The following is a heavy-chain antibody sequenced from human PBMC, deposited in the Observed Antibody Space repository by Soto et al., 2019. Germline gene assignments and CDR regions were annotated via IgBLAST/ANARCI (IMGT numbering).Heavy chain of an antibody. D-gene: IGHD3-22*01. CDR1: KFTFSDFG. CDR3: VRDTYDTSADY. Sequence: QVQLVESGGGVVQPGRSLRLSCAASKFTFSDFGMHWVRQAPDKGLEWLGTIWYDGSKKIYGDSVKGRFTIFRDNSKNTLYRQMNSLRVEDTAVYYCVRDTYDTSADYWVQGTLVTVSS. V-gene: IGHV3-33*01. CDR2: IWYDGSKK. J-gene: IGHJ4*02.